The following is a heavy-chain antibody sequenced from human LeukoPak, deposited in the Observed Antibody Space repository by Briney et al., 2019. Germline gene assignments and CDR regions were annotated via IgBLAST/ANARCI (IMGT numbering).Heavy chain of an antibody. CDR1: GFTFSSHW. V-gene: IGHV3-7*01. CDR3: AKDADYGGNWVDY. Sequence: GGSLRLSCAGSGFTFSSHWIGWVRQAPGKGLEWVAHINQDGSQKYYVDSVEGRFAISRDNAKNSLYLQMNSLRAEDTAIYYCAKDADYGGNWVDYWGQGTLVTVSS. J-gene: IGHJ4*02. D-gene: IGHD4-23*01. CDR2: INQDGSQK.